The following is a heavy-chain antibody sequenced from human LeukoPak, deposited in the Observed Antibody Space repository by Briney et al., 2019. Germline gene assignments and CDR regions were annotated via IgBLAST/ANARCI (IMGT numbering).Heavy chain of an antibody. CDR3: ARGRYSSGWYRRGWPVDY. CDR2: IDHSGST. CDR1: GGSFSGYY. Sequence: SETLSLTCAVYGGSFSGYYWSWIRQPPGKGLEWIGEIDHSGSTNYNPSLKSRVTISVDTSKNQFSLKLSSVTAADAAVYYCARGRYSSGWYRRGWPVDYWGQGTLVTVSS. J-gene: IGHJ4*02. V-gene: IGHV4-34*01. D-gene: IGHD6-19*01.